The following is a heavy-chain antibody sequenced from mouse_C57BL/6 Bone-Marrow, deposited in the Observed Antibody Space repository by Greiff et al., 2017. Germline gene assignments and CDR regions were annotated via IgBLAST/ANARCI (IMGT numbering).Heavy chain of an antibody. CDR3: ARGDYYGSSYVAY. CDR2: IDPSDSYT. Sequence: VQLQQPGAELVKPGASVKLSCKASGYTFTSYWMQWVKQRPGQGLEWIGEIDPSDSYTNYNQKFKGKATLTVDTSSSTAYMQLSSLTSEDSAVYYCARGDYYGSSYVAYWGQGTRVTGSA. CDR1: GYTFTSYW. D-gene: IGHD1-1*01. J-gene: IGHJ3*01. V-gene: IGHV1-50*01.